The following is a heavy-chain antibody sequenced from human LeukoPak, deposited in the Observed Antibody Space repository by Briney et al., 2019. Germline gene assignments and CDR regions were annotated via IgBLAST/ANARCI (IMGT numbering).Heavy chain of an antibody. V-gene: IGHV3-74*01. CDR3: ARDHNYAFDN. Sequence: GGSLRLSCATSGFPFSGYWMHWVRQAPGKGLVWVSRIDDDGAGTTYADSVKGRFTISRDNAKNTLYLQMNSLRVEDTAVYFCARDHNYAFDNWGQGILVTVSS. CDR2: IDDDGAGT. D-gene: IGHD1-1*01. J-gene: IGHJ4*02. CDR1: GFPFSGYW.